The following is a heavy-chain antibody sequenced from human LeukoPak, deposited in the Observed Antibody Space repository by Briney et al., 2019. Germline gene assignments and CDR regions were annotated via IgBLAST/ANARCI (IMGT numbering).Heavy chain of an antibody. J-gene: IGHJ4*02. D-gene: IGHD6-6*01. CDR2: IKQDGSEK. Sequence: GGSLRLSCAASGFTFSSYWMSWVRQAPGKGLEWVANIKQDGSEKYYVDSVKGRFTISRDNAKNSLYLQMNSLRAEDTAVYYCARGGSSSSVYFDYWGQGTLVIVSS. CDR3: ARGGSSSSVYFDY. CDR1: GFTFSSYW. V-gene: IGHV3-7*03.